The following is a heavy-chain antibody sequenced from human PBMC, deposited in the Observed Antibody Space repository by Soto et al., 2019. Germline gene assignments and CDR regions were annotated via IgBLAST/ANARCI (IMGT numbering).Heavy chain of an antibody. D-gene: IGHD3-10*02. CDR2: INSDGSRT. Sequence: GGSLRLSCAASGFTFSSYWMHWVRQAPGKGLVWVSRINSDGSRTSYADSAKGRFTISRDNAKNTVYLQMNSLKADDTAVYYCAKETVFTAVEDKWGQGTLVTVSS. J-gene: IGHJ4*02. V-gene: IGHV3-74*01. CDR3: AKETVFTAVEDK. CDR1: GFTFSSYW.